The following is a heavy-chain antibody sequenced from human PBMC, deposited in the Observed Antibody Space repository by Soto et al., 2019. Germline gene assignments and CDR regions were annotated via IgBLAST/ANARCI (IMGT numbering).Heavy chain of an antibody. CDR3: ARGTGGYCSSTNCYEGDYYYYYMDV. V-gene: IGHV4-34*01. Sequence: PSETLSLTCAVYGGSFSGYYWSWIRQPPGKGLEWIGEINHSGSTNYNPSLKSRVTISVDTSKNQFSLKLSSVTAADTAVYYCARGTGGYCSSTNCYEGDYYYYYMDVWGKGTTVTVSS. D-gene: IGHD2-2*01. CDR2: INHSGST. J-gene: IGHJ6*03. CDR1: GGSFSGYY.